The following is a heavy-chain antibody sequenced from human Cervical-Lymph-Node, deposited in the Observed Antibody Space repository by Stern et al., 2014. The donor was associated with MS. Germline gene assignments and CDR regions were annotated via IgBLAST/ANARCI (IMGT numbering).Heavy chain of an antibody. CDR3: AREVGSLAMDV. Sequence: VQLVESGAEVKKPGSSVKVSCKASGGDFTTYAISWVRQAPGQGLEWMGGITPGFGTADYAQKFTGRVTNTAATSKSKSYMEWGRLSFEATAVYYCAREVGSLAMDVWGQGTTVTVSS. V-gene: IGHV1-69*06. D-gene: IGHD1-1*01. J-gene: IGHJ6*02. CDR1: GGDFTTYA. CDR2: ITPGFGTA.